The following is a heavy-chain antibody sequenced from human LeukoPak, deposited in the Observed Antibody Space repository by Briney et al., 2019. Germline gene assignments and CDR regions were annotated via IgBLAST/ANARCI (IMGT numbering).Heavy chain of an antibody. CDR2: ISGSGGST. V-gene: IGHV3-23*01. CDR1: GFTFSSYA. J-gene: IGHJ4*02. D-gene: IGHD3-22*01. Sequence: PGGSLRLSCAASGFTFSSYAISWVRQAPGKGLEWVSAISGSGGSTYYADSVKGRFTISRDNSKDTLYLQMNSLRAEDTAVYYCAKDMRVGRDYYDSSGYYHDYWGQGTLVTVSS. CDR3: AKDMRVGRDYYDSSGYYHDY.